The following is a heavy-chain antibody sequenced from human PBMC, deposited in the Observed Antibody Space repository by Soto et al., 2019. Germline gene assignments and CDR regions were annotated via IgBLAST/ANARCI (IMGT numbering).Heavy chain of an antibody. J-gene: IGHJ4*02. V-gene: IGHV1-46*01. CDR2: INPSGGST. CDR1: GYTFTSYY. CDR3: ARDLLAVGSTYCGGDCSDY. D-gene: IGHD2-21*02. Sequence: QVQLVQSGAEVKKPGASVKVSCKASGYTFTSYYIHWVRQAPGQGLEWMGIINPSGGSTSYAQKFPGRVTMTGDTSTSKVYMELSSLRSEDTAVYYWARDLLAVGSTYCGGDCSDYWGQGTLVTVSS.